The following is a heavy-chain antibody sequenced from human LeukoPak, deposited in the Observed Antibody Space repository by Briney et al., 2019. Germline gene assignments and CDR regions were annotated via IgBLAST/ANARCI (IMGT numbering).Heavy chain of an antibody. CDR2: FDPEDGET. J-gene: IGHJ4*02. CDR1: LYTLTELS. D-gene: IGHD1-26*01. V-gene: IGHV1-24*01. CDR3: ATDVATTLTGWCFDY. Sequence: GASVKVSFQVSLYTLTELSMHEVGQAPAKGREWVGGFDPEDGETIYAKKCQSRVTMTEDTSTDTAYMGLSSLRSEETAVYYCATDVATTLTGWCFDYWGQGTLVTVSS.